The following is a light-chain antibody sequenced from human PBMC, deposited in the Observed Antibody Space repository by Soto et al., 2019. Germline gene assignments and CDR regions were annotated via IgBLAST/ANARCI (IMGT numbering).Light chain of an antibody. CDR1: QSVRSSY. V-gene: IGKV3-20*01. J-gene: IGKJ1*01. CDR3: QQYGSSPWM. CDR2: GAS. Sequence: EIVLTQSPGTLSLSPGERATLSCRASQSVRSSYLAWYQQKPGQAPRLLIYGASSRATGIPDRFSGSGSGTDFTLTISRLEPEDFAVYYCQQYGSSPWMFGQGTKVEIK.